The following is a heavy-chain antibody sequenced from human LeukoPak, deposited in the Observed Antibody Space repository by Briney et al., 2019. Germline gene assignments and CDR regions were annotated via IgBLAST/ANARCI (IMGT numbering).Heavy chain of an antibody. CDR2: ISYDGSNK. CDR3: ARTFDS. V-gene: IGHV3-30*04. Sequence: GGSLRLSCAASGFTFSSYAMHWVRQAPGKGLEWVAVISYDGSNKYYADSVKGRFTISRDNAKNSLFLQMSSLRAEDTAVYYCARTFDSWGQGTLVTVSS. J-gene: IGHJ4*02. CDR1: GFTFSSYA.